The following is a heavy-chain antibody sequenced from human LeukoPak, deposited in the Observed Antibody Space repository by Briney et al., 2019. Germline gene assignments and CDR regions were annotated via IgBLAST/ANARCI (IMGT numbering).Heavy chain of an antibody. J-gene: IGHJ3*02. CDR2: IYHSGST. V-gene: IGHV4-30-2*01. CDR3: ARRSSYDFWSGYYADDAFDI. CDR1: GGSISSGGYY. Sequence: SETLSLTCTVSGGSISSGGYYWSWIRQPPGKGLEWTGHIYHSGSTYYNPSLKSRVTISVDRSKNQFSLKLSSVTAADTAVYYCARRSSYDFWSGYYADDAFDIWGQGTMVTVSS. D-gene: IGHD3-3*01.